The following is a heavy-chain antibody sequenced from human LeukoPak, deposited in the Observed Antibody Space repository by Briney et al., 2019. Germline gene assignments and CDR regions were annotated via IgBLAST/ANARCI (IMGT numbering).Heavy chain of an antibody. CDR1: GYTFTGYY. CDR3: ARGRELVVDAFDI. J-gene: IGHJ3*02. V-gene: IGHV1-18*04. CDR2: ISGSNGNT. Sequence: ASVKVSCKASGYTFTGYYMHWVRQAPGQGLEWMGWISGSNGNTNYAQKLQGRVTMTTDTSTSTVYMELRSLRSDDTAVYYCARGRELVVDAFDIWGQGTMVTVSS. D-gene: IGHD1-26*01.